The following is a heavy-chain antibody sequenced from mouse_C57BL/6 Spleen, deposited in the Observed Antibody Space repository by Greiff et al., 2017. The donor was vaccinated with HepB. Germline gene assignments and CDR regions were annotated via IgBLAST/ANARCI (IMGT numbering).Heavy chain of an antibody. D-gene: IGHD1-1*01. CDR3: THYGSSLDY. J-gene: IGHJ2*01. CDR1: GFNIKDDY. V-gene: IGHV14-4*01. CDR2: IDPENGDT. Sequence: EVQLQQSGAELVRPGASVKLSCTASGFNIKDDYMHWVKQRPEQGLEWIGWIDPENGDTEYASKFQGTATITADTSSNTAYLQLSSLTSEDTAVYYCTHYGSSLDYWGQGTTLTVSS.